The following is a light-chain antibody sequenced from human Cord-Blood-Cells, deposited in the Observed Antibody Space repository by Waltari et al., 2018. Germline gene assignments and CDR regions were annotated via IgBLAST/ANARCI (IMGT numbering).Light chain of an antibody. CDR3: CSYAGSV. V-gene: IGLV2-11*01. J-gene: IGLJ2*01. Sequence: QSALTQPRSVSGSHGQSVTISCTGTSRDVGGYNYVSWYQQHPGKAPKRMIYDVSKRPSGVPDRFSCSKSGNTASLTISGLQAEDEADYYCCSYAGSVFGGGTKLTVL. CDR1: SRDVGGYNY. CDR2: DVS.